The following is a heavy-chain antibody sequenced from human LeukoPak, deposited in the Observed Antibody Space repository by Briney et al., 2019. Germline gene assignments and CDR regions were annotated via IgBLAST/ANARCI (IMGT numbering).Heavy chain of an antibody. Sequence: SVKVSCKASGYTFTSYYMHWVRQAPGQGLEWMGGIIPIFGAANYAQKFQDRVTITADKSTSTSYMELSSLRSEDTAVYYCARALVDSGYVSYFDYWGQGTLVTVSS. CDR3: ARALVDSGYVSYFDY. J-gene: IGHJ4*02. CDR2: IIPIFGAA. CDR1: GYTFTSYY. D-gene: IGHD5-12*01. V-gene: IGHV1-69*06.